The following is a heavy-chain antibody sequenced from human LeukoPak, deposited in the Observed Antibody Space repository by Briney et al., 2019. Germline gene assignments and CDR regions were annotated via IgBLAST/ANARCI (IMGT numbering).Heavy chain of an antibody. V-gene: IGHV4-59*01. CDR1: GGSISSYY. D-gene: IGHD1-26*01. CDR2: IYYSGST. J-gene: IGHJ4*02. CDR3: ARSSGSYYHDTKFSFDY. Sequence: SETLSLTCTVSGGSISSYYWSWIRQPPGKGLEWIGYIYYSGSTNYNPSLKSRVTISVDTSKNQFSLKLSSVTAADTAVYYCARSSGSYYHDTKFSFDYWGQGTLVTVSS.